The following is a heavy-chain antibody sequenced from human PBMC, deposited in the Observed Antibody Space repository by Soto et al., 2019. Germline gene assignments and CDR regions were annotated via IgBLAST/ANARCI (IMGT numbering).Heavy chain of an antibody. J-gene: IGHJ6*02. CDR1: GGSISSYY. Sequence: TLSLTCTVSGGSISSYYWSWIRQPPGKALEWLALIDWDDDKYYSTSLKTRLTISKDTSKNQVVLTMTNMDPVDTATYYCARMMSGYSGSIYYGMDVWGQGTTVTVSS. CDR2: IDWDDDK. D-gene: IGHD6-13*01. V-gene: IGHV2-70*18. CDR3: ARMMSGYSGSIYYGMDV.